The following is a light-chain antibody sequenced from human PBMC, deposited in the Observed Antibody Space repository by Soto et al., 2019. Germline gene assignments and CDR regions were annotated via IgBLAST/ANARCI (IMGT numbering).Light chain of an antibody. V-gene: IGKV1-39*01. CDR2: AAS. CDR1: QSISSY. Sequence: SVGDIDTITCRASQSISSYLNWYQQKPGKAPKLLIYAASSLQSGVPSRFSGSGSGTDFTLTISSLQPEDFATYYCQQSYSTPITFGQGTRLEIK. CDR3: QQSYSTPIT. J-gene: IGKJ5*01.